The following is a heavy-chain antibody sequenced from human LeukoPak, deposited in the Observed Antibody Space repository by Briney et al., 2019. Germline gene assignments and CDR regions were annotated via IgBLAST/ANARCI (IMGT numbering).Heavy chain of an antibody. J-gene: IGHJ4*02. CDR1: GFTFSSYW. CDR3: ARGGLYGDLNDF. D-gene: IGHD4-17*01. Sequence: GGSLRLSCAASGFTFSSYWMSWVRQAPGKGQEWVANIKKDGSEKYYVDCVKVRCTIYRDNAKNSLYLQMNSLRAEDTAVYYCARGGLYGDLNDFWGQGTLVSVSS. CDR2: IKKDGSEK. V-gene: IGHV3-7*01.